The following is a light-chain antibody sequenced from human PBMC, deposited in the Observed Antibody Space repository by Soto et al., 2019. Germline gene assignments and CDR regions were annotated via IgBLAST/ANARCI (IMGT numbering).Light chain of an antibody. V-gene: IGKV3-20*01. J-gene: IGKJ5*01. CDR1: QSVSSSY. Sequence: EIVLTQSPGTLSLSPGERATLSCRASQSVSSSYLAWYQQKPGQAHRLLLYGASSRATGIPDRFSGSGSGTDFTLTISRLEPEDFAVYYCQQYGSSPPITFGQGTRLEIK. CDR3: QQYGSSPPIT. CDR2: GAS.